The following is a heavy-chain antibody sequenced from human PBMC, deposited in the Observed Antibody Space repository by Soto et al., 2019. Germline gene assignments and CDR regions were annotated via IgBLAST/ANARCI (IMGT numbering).Heavy chain of an antibody. CDR1: GGSISSGDYY. CDR2: IYYSGST. Sequence: SETLSLTCTVSGGSISSGDYYWSWIRQPPGKGLEWIGHIYYSGSTYYNPSLKSRVTISVDTSKNQFSLKLSSVTAADTAVYYCARAGYDIGGAFDYWGQGTLVTVSS. CDR3: ARAGYDIGGAFDY. J-gene: IGHJ4*02. V-gene: IGHV4-30-4*01. D-gene: IGHD5-12*01.